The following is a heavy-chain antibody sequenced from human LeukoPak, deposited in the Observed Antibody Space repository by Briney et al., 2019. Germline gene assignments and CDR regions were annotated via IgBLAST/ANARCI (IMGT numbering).Heavy chain of an antibody. Sequence: GGSLRLSCAASGFTFSDYSMNWVRQAPGKGLEWVSYISSSTSTIYYADSVRGRFTISRDNAKNSLYLQMNSLRAEDTAVYYCARDRAGGAYHYDSSGYYYWVQGTLVTVSS. J-gene: IGHJ4*02. V-gene: IGHV3-48*01. CDR2: ISSSTSTI. D-gene: IGHD3-22*01. CDR3: ARDRAGGAYHYDSSGYYY. CDR1: GFTFSDYS.